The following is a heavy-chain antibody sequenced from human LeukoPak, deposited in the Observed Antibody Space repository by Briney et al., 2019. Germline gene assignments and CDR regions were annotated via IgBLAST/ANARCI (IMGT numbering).Heavy chain of an antibody. Sequence: SQTLSLTCAISGDSVSSINGAWNWIRQSPSRGFEWLGRTYYRSKWYNDYVESMKGRITISPDTSKNQFSLHLNSVTPEDTAVYYCARDLGNSGWYTFDYWGQGTLVTVSS. V-gene: IGHV6-1*01. D-gene: IGHD6-19*01. CDR1: GDSVSSINGA. CDR2: TYYRSKWYN. CDR3: ARDLGNSGWYTFDY. J-gene: IGHJ4*02.